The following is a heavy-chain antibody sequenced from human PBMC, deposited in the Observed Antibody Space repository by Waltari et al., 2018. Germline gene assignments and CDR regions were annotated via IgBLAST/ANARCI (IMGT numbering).Heavy chain of an antibody. CDR3: AGDSSGYYAFDF. J-gene: IGHJ4*02. V-gene: IGHV3-23*01. Sequence: EVQLLESGGDLVQPGGSLRLSCSGSGFPFRTFAMGWVRQPPGKGLEWVSTITGGGGATYYSDSVKGRFTTSRDNSKNTLYLQMNTLRPEDTAIYFCAGDSSGYYAFDFWGRGTLVAVSS. D-gene: IGHD6-19*01. CDR1: GFPFRTFA. CDR2: ITGGGGAT.